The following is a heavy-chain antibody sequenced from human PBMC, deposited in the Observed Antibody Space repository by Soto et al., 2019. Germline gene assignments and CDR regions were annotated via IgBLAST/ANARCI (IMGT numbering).Heavy chain of an antibody. Sequence: ASVKVSCKASGYTFTSYDINWVRQATGQGLEWMGWMNPNSGNTGYAQKFQGRVTMTRNTSISTAYMELSSLRSEDTAVYYCARTLGPLASITGTTGYWGQGTLVTVSS. CDR1: GYTFTSYD. CDR2: MNPNSGNT. J-gene: IGHJ4*02. D-gene: IGHD1-7*01. V-gene: IGHV1-8*01. CDR3: ARTLGPLASITGTTGY.